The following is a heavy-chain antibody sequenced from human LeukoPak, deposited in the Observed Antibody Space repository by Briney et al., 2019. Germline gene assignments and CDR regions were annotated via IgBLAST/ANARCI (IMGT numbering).Heavy chain of an antibody. CDR2: INPNSGGT. Sequence: EASVKVSCKASGYTLTGYYMHWVRQAPGQGLERMGWINPNSGGTNYAQKFQGRVTMTRDTSISTAYMELSRLRSDDTAVYYCARGYLGMNCMGYWGQGTLVTVSS. D-gene: IGHD7-27*01. J-gene: IGHJ4*02. CDR1: GYTLTGYY. CDR3: ARGYLGMNCMGY. V-gene: IGHV1-2*02.